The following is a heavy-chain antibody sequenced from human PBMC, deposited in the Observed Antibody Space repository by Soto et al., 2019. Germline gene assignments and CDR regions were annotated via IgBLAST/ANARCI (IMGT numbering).Heavy chain of an antibody. CDR1: GFTFSGYG. J-gene: IGHJ4*02. D-gene: IGHD2-15*01. V-gene: IGHV3-30*18. CDR2: ISYDGSNE. CDR3: AKGFCSGSGCFSDY. Sequence: QVQLVESGGGVVQPGRSLRLSCAASGFTFSGYGMYWVRQAPGKRLEWVAVISYDGSNEYYADSVKGRFTISRDNSKNTLFLQMNRLRAEDTAVYYCAKGFCSGSGCFSDYWGQGTLVTVSS.